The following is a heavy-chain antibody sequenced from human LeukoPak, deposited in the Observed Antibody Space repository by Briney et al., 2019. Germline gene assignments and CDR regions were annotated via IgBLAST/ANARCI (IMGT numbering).Heavy chain of an antibody. V-gene: IGHV1-24*01. D-gene: IGHD5-12*01. CDR2: FDPEDGET. J-gene: IGHJ4*02. CDR1: GYTLTELS. CDR3: ATSFRYTGYGYVFDF. Sequence: ASVKVSCRVSGYTLTELSMHWVRQAPGKGLEWMGGFDPEDGETIYAQKFQGRVTMTEDTSTDTAYMELSSLTSEDTAVYHCATSFRYTGYGYVFDFWGQGTLVTVSS.